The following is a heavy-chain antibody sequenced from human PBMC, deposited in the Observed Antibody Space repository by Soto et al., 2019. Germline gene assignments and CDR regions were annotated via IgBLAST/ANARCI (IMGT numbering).Heavy chain of an antibody. V-gene: IGHV3-23*01. D-gene: IGHD2-2*01. CDR2: ISGAGGNT. CDR1: GFTFSSYA. Sequence: MRLSCAASGFTFSSYAMSWVRQAPGKGLEWVSVISGAGGNTYYADSVKGRFTVSRDNSKKMLYLEMNSLRVEDTAIYYCAKDPVPQLLPSWWFDPWGQGTRVTVSS. CDR3: AKDPVPQLLPSWWFDP. J-gene: IGHJ5*02.